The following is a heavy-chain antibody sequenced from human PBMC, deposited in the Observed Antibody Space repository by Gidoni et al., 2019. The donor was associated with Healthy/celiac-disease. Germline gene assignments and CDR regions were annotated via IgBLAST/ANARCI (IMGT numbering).Heavy chain of an antibody. CDR1: GGSFSGYY. J-gene: IGHJ4*02. V-gene: IGHV4-34*01. CDR2: INHSGST. Sequence: QVQLQQWGAGLWKTSETLSLTCPVYGGSFSGYYWSWIRQPPGKGLELIGEINHSGSTNYDPSLKSRVTISVETSKHQFSLKLSSVTAADTAVYYCARKRGRYYGSGSYYPFDYWGQGTLVTVSS. D-gene: IGHD3-10*01. CDR3: ARKRGRYYGSGSYYPFDY.